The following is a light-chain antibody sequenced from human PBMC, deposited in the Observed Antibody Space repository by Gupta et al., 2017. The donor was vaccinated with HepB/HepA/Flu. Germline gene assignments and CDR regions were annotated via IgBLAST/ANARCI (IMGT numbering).Light chain of an antibody. CDR2: KAS. CDR3: QQYSNYWT. V-gene: IGKV1-5*03. Sequence: DIQMTQPPSTLSASVGDRVTITCRASQSIGKRLAWYQQKPGKAPKLLIYKASGLEGGVPSRFSGSGSGTEFTLTINSLQPDDFATYYCQQYSNYWTFGQGTKVEIK. J-gene: IGKJ1*01. CDR1: QSIGKR.